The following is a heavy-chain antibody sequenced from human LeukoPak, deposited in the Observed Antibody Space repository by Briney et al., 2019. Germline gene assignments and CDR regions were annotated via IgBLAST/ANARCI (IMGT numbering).Heavy chain of an antibody. Sequence: PSETLSLTCAVSGYWGWIRQPPGKGLEWIGSIYHSGSTYYNPSLKSRVTISVDTSKNQFSLKLSSVTAADTAVYHCARDLSVFGYWGQGTLVTVSS. J-gene: IGHJ4*02. CDR1: GY. CDR3: ARDLSVFGY. V-gene: IGHV4-38-2*02. CDR2: IYHSGST.